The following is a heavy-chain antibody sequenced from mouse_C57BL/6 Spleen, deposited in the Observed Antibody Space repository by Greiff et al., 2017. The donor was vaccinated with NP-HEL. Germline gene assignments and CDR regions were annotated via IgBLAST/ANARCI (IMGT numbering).Heavy chain of an antibody. D-gene: IGHD1-1*01. CDR2: IYPGAGDT. CDR1: GYAFSSYW. Sequence: VQLQESGAELVKPGASVKISCKASGYAFSSYWMNWVKQRPGKGLEWIGQIYPGAGDTNYNGKFKGKAILTADKSSSTAYMQLSSLTSEDSAVYFCARGVYYYGSSPLDVWGTGTTVTVSS. CDR3: ARGVYYYGSSPLDV. V-gene: IGHV1-80*01. J-gene: IGHJ1*03.